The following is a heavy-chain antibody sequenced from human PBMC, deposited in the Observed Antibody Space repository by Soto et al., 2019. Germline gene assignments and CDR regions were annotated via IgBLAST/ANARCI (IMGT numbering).Heavy chain of an antibody. V-gene: IGHV3-23*01. CDR3: AKGGLYGSGSYYNAGSYYYYGLDV. D-gene: IGHD3-10*01. J-gene: IGHJ6*02. Sequence: GGSLRLSCAASGFTFSTYAMSSVRQAPGKGLEWVSAISGSGGTTYYADSVKGRFTISRDNSKNTLYLQMNSLRAEDTAVYYCAKGGLYGSGSYYNAGSYYYYGLDVWGQGTTVTVSS. CDR1: GFTFSTYA. CDR2: ISGSGGTT.